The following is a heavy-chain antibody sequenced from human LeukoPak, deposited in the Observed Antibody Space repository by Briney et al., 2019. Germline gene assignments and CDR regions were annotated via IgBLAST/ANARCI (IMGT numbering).Heavy chain of an antibody. J-gene: IGHJ5*02. CDR2: INPNSGGT. CDR3: AKDRRIGGLDP. D-gene: IGHD2-15*01. CDR1: GYTFTGYY. V-gene: IGHV1-2*02. Sequence: GASVTVSCTASGYTFTGYYMHWVRQAPGQGLEWMGWINPNSGGTNYAQNFQGRVTITRATSISTSHMELSRLTSDDPAVYYCAKDRRIGGLDPWGQETLVTVSS.